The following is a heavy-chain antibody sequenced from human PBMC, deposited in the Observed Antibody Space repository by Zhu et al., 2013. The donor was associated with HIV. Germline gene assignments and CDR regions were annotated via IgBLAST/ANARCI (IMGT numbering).Heavy chain of an antibody. CDR1: GYTFIDYH. J-gene: IGHJ4*02. CDR2: INPDSGNT. D-gene: IGHD5-12*01. CDR3: ARALPPPIRDGYNPYPDY. V-gene: IGHV1-8*02. Sequence: SVKVSCKASGYTFIDYHMHWVRQAPGQGLEWMGWINPDSGNTGYAQKFQGRVTMTRNTSISTAYMELSSLRSEDTAVYYCARALPPPIRDGYNPYPDYWGQGTLVTVSS.